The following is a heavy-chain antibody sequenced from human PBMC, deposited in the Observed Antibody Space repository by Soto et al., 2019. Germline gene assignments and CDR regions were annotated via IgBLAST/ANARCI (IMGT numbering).Heavy chain of an antibody. CDR2: IIPIFGTA. CDR1: GGTFSSYA. V-gene: IGHV1-69*13. CDR3: ANGVVITWCWFDP. Sequence: ASVKVSCKASGGTFSSYAISWVRQAPGQGLEWMGGIIPIFGTANYARKFQGRVTITADESTSTAYMELSSLRSEDTAVYYCANGVVITWCWFDPWRQVTPVAVSS. D-gene: IGHD3-3*01. J-gene: IGHJ5*02.